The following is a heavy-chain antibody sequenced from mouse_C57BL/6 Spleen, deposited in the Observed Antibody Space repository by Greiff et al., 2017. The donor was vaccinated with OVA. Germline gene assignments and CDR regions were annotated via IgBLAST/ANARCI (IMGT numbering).Heavy chain of an antibody. Sequence: EVKLVESEGGLVQPGRSMKLSCTASGFTFSDYYMAWVRQVPEKGLEWVANINYDGSSTYYLDSLKSRFIISRDNAKNILYLQMSSLKSEDTATYYCARGYYADYWGQGTTLTVSS. CDR3: ARGYYADY. CDR2: INYDGSST. V-gene: IGHV5-16*01. D-gene: IGHD2-3*01. CDR1: GFTFSDYY. J-gene: IGHJ2*01.